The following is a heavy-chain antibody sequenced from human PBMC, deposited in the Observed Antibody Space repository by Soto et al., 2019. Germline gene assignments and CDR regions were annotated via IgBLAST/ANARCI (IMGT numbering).Heavy chain of an antibody. Sequence: QVQLVESGGGVVQPGRSLRLSCAASGFTFSSYGMHWVRQAPGKGLEWVAVIWYDGSNKYYADSVKGRFTISRDNSKNTLYLQMNSLKAEDTAMYYCANSNGLLGYCSGGSCYDAFDIWGQGTIVTVSS. CDR2: IWYDGSNK. J-gene: IGHJ3*02. V-gene: IGHV3-33*06. D-gene: IGHD2-15*01. CDR1: GFTFSSYG. CDR3: ANSNGLLGYCSGGSCYDAFDI.